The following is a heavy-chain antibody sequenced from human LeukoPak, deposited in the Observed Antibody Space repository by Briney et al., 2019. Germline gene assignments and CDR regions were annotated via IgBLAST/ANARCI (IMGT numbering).Heavy chain of an antibody. CDR3: AKPRDIDSWAFDV. Sequence: PGRSLRLSCAASGFTFSSYAMHWVRQVPGKGLEWVAGISYDGRNKYYADSVKGRFTISKDNSKNTLNLQMNSLRTEDTAVYYCAKPRDIDSWAFDVWGQGTMVTVS. V-gene: IGHV3-30*18. CDR2: ISYDGRNK. D-gene: IGHD2-15*01. J-gene: IGHJ3*01. CDR1: GFTFSSYA.